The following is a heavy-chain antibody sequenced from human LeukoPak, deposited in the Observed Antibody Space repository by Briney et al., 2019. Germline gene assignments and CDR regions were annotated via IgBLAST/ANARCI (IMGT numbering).Heavy chain of an antibody. Sequence: ASVKVSCKASGYTFTGYYMHWVRQAPGQGLEWMGWINPNSGGTNYAQKFQGRVTMTRDTPISTAYMELSRLRSDDTAVYYCARSQAAAGGNYYYYGMDVWGQGTTVTVSS. J-gene: IGHJ6*02. V-gene: IGHV1-2*02. D-gene: IGHD6-13*01. CDR3: ARSQAAAGGNYYYYGMDV. CDR1: GYTFTGYY. CDR2: INPNSGGT.